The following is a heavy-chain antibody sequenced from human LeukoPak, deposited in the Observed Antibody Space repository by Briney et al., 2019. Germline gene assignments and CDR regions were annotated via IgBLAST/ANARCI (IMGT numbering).Heavy chain of an antibody. CDR2: INSDGSST. Sequence: GGSLRLSCAASGFTFSNCWMHWVRQSPGKGLVWVSRINSDGSSTTYADSVKGRFTISRDNAKNTLYLQMNSLGAEDTAVYYCARDLDNPGIAVTGTHYWRQGTLVTVSS. CDR1: GFTFSNCW. D-gene: IGHD6-19*01. V-gene: IGHV3-74*01. CDR3: ARDLDNPGIAVTGTHY. J-gene: IGHJ4*02.